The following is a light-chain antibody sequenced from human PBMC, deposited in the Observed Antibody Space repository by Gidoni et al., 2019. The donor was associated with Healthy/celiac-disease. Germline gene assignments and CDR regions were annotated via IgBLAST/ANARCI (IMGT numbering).Light chain of an antibody. CDR1: SSDVGSYNL. V-gene: IGLV2-23*02. CDR2: EVS. Sequence: QSALTQPAYDAGSPGQSITISCTGTSSDVGSYNLVSWYQQHPGKAPKLMIYEVSKRPSGVSNRFSGSKSCNTASLTISGLQAEDEADYYCCSYAGSSTYVVFGGGTKLTVL. J-gene: IGLJ2*01. CDR3: CSYAGSSTYVV.